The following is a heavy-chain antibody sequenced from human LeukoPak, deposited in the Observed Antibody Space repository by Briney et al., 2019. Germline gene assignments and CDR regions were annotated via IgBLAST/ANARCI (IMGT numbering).Heavy chain of an antibody. J-gene: IGHJ4*02. CDR1: GDSISSGTYY. CDR2: VFDSGST. CDR3: ARRRGGSSEVDF. V-gene: IGHV4-39*01. Sequence: SETLSLTCTVSGDSISSGTYYWGWIRQPPGKGLEWIGIVFDSGSTDYNPSLKSRVTISVDTSKNQFSLKLSSVTAADTAVYYCARRRGGSSEVDFWGQGTVVTVS. D-gene: IGHD6-6*01.